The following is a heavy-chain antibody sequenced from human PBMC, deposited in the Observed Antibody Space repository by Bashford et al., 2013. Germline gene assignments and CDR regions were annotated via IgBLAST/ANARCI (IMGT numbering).Heavy chain of an antibody. CDR3: ARDPYIMILGEGDY. CDR1: GFIFSSSA. J-gene: IGHJ4*02. Sequence: GSLRLSCAASGFIFSSSAMSWVRQAPGKGLEWVSVIYSDGSTHYADSVKGRFTISRDNSKNTLHLQMNSLRAEDTAVYYCARDPYIMILGEGDYWGQGTLVTVSS. CDR2: IYSDGST. V-gene: IGHV3-66*01. D-gene: IGHD3-16*01.